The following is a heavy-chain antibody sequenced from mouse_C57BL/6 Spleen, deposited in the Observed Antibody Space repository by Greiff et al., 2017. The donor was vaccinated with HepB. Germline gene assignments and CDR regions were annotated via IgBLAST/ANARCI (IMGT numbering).Heavy chain of an antibody. J-gene: IGHJ2*01. D-gene: IGHD2-1*01. CDR3: AREGAVYGNGFDY. CDR2: IYPGSGST. Sequence: VKQRPGQGLEWIGDIYPGSGSTNYNEKFKSKATLTVDTSSSTAYMQLSSLTSEDTAIYYCAREGAVYGNGFDYWGQGTTLTVSS. V-gene: IGHV1-55*01.